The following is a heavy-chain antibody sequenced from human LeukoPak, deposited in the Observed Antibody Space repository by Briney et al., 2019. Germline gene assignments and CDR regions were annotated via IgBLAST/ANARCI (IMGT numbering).Heavy chain of an antibody. D-gene: IGHD2-21*01. Sequence: SETLSLTCTVSGYSISSGYYWGWIRPPPGKGLEWIGSIYHSGSTYYNPSLKSRVTISVDTSTNQFSLKLSSVTAADTAVYYCARRVGVALDYWGQGTLVTVSS. CDR1: GYSISSGYY. CDR3: ARRVGVALDY. CDR2: IYHSGST. J-gene: IGHJ4*02. V-gene: IGHV4-38-2*02.